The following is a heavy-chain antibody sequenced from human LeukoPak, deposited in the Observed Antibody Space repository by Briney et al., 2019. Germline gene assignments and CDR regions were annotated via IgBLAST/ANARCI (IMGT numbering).Heavy chain of an antibody. CDR2: ISSSSSYI. CDR1: GFTLDAYT. V-gene: IGHV3-21*01. CDR3: ARAVATITSY. D-gene: IGHD5-12*01. Sequence: GGSLRLSCAASGFTLDAYTMNWVRQAPGKGLEWVSSISSSSSYIYYADSVKGRFTISRDNAKNSLYLQMNSLRAEDTAVYYCARAVATITSYWGQGTLVTVSS. J-gene: IGHJ4*02.